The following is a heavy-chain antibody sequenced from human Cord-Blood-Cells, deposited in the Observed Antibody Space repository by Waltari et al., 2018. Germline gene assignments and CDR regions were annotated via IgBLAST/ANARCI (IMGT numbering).Heavy chain of an antibody. Sequence: QLQLQESGPGLVKPSETLSLTCTVSGGSISSSSYYWGWIRQPPGKGLEWIGSIYYSGSTYYNPSLKSRVTISEDTSKNQFSLKLSSVTAADTAVYYCARQPAGARGYWYFDLWGRGTLVTVSS. D-gene: IGHD6-19*01. CDR1: GGSISSSSYY. V-gene: IGHV4-39*07. CDR3: ARQPAGARGYWYFDL. J-gene: IGHJ2*01. CDR2: IYYSGST.